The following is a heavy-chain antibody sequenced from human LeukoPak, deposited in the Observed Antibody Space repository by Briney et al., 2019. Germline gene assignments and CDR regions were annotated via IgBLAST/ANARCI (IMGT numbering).Heavy chain of an antibody. D-gene: IGHD2-15*01. J-gene: IGHJ6*04. V-gene: IGHV4-59*01. CDR3: ARAEPRGGGYYYGMDV. CDR1: GGSISSYY. Sequence: PSETLSLTCTVSGGSISSYYWSWIRQPPGKGLEWTGYIYYSGSTNYNPSLKSRVTISVDTSKNQFSLKLSSVTAADTAVYYCARAEPRGGGYYYGMDVWGKGTTVTVSS. CDR2: IYYSGST.